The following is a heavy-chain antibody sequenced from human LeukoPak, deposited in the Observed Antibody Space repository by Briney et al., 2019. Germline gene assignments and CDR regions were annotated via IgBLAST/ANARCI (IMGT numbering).Heavy chain of an antibody. J-gene: IGHJ6*03. V-gene: IGHV3-30-3*01. D-gene: IGHD2-2*01. CDR1: GFTFSSYA. CDR3: ASDSGCTSCYYYYYYMDV. Sequence: PGRSLRLSCAASGFTFSSYAIHWVRQAPGKGLEWVAVISYDGSNKYYADSVKGRFTISRDNSKNTLYLQMNSLRSEDTAVYYCASDSGCTSCYYYYYYMDVWGKGTTVTVSS. CDR2: ISYDGSNK.